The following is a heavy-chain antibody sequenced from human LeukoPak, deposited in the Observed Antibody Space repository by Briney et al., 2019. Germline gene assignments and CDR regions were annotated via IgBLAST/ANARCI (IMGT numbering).Heavy chain of an antibody. D-gene: IGHD3-10*01. V-gene: IGHV1-18*01. Sequence: ASVKVSCKSSGYTFTNYGISWVRQAPGQGLEWMGWFSVYNGDTKYAQNLQGRVTLTTDTSTSTAYMELRSLRSDDTAVYYCVRGGGFNSGFEYWGQGTLVIVSS. CDR1: GYTFTNYG. J-gene: IGHJ4*02. CDR2: FSVYNGDT. CDR3: VRGGGFNSGFEY.